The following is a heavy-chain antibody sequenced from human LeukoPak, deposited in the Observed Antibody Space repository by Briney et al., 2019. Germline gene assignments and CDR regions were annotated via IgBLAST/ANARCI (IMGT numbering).Heavy chain of an antibody. Sequence: GGSLRLSCAASGFTFDDYAMHWVRQAPGKGLEWVSGISWNSGSIGYADSVKGRFTISRDNAKNSLYLQMNSLRAEDTALYYCARGYGGNTYYFDYWGQGTLVTVSS. CDR2: ISWNSGSI. CDR3: ARGYGGNTYYFDY. V-gene: IGHV3-9*01. J-gene: IGHJ4*02. CDR1: GFTFDDYA. D-gene: IGHD4-23*01.